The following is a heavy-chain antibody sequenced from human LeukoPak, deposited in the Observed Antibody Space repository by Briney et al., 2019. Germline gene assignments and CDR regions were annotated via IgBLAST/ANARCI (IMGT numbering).Heavy chain of an antibody. CDR1: GGSISSSSYY. Sequence: SETLSLTCTVSGGSISSSSYYWGWIRQPPGKGLESIGTIYYSGSTYYNPSLKSRVTISVDTSKNQFSLKLTSVTAADSAVCYCARVRADSSGFYYLFDHWGQGTLVTVSS. J-gene: IGHJ4*02. CDR3: ARVRADSSGFYYLFDH. CDR2: IYYSGST. D-gene: IGHD3-22*01. V-gene: IGHV4-39*07.